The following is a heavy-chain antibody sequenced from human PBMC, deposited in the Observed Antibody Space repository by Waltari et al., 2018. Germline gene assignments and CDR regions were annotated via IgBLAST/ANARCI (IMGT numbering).Heavy chain of an antibody. Sequence: ARLEESGGGLEQPGKSLRLSCSASGVKFSTYDMPWVRQALGMGLDLVSSISDDGQTSFYADSVKGRCIISRDNSKSTLFLHLNSLRGDDTARYYCAKGIRATATYFYMDVWGKGTTVTVSS. CDR2: ISDDGQTS. CDR1: GVKFSTYD. V-gene: IGHV3-23*04. CDR3: AKGIRATATYFYMDV. J-gene: IGHJ6*03. D-gene: IGHD3-10*01.